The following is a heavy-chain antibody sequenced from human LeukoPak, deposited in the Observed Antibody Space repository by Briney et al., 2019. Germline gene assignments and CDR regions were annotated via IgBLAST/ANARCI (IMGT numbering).Heavy chain of an antibody. V-gene: IGHV3-73*01. CDR1: GFTFSGTA. J-gene: IGHJ5*02. D-gene: IGHD2-21*02. Sequence: PGGSLRLSCAASGFTFSGTAMHWVRQDSGKGLEGVGRIRTKANNYATGHAASVKGRFTISRDDSKNTAYLQMKSLKTEDTAVYYCTRQYGCGGDCFRFDPWGQGILVTVSS. CDR2: IRTKANNYAT. CDR3: TRQYGCGGDCFRFDP.